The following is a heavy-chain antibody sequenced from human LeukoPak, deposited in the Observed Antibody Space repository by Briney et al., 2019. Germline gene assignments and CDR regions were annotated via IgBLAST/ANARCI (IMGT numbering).Heavy chain of an antibody. D-gene: IGHD3-22*01. J-gene: IGHJ6*02. CDR1: GDSVSSNSAA. CDR3: ARVGGYYDSSGHPVSFYYYYGMDV. V-gene: IGHV6-1*01. CDR2: TYYRSKWYN. Sequence: SQTLSLTCAISGDSVSSNSAAWNWIRQSPSRGLEWLGRTYYRSKWYNDYAVSVKSRITINPDTSKNQFSLQLNSVTPEDTAVYYCARVGGYYDSSGHPVSFYYYYGMDVWGQGTTVTVSS.